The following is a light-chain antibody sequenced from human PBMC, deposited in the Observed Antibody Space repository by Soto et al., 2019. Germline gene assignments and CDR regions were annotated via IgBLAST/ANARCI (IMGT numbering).Light chain of an antibody. Sequence: EIALTQYPGTLARSPGERASLSWRGSQTVTSTFLTWYQQKPGQAPRLFIYGAFNRATGIPDRFIGGVSETDGAITISRLETEDGSVYYCQQFGDSRLTFGGGTKVDIK. CDR1: QTVTSTF. V-gene: IGKV3-20*01. CDR2: GAF. CDR3: QQFGDSRLT. J-gene: IGKJ4*01.